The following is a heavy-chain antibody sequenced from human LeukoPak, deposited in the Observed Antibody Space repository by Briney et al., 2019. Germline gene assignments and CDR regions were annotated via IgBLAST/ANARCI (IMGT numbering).Heavy chain of an antibody. V-gene: IGHV1-69*01. CDR1: GGTLSSYA. CDR3: ARWCSGGSCYDYFDY. J-gene: IGHJ4*02. Sequence: GSSVKVSCKASGGTLSSYAISWVRQAPGQGLEWMGGIIPIFGTANYAQKFQGRVTITADESTSTAYMELSSLRSEDTAVYYCARWCSGGSCYDYFDYWGQGTLVTVSS. D-gene: IGHD2-15*01. CDR2: IIPIFGTA.